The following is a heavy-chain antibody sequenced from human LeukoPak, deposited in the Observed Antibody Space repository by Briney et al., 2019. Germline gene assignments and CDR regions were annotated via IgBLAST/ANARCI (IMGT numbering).Heavy chain of an antibody. V-gene: IGHV4-39*07. CDR1: GGSISSSSYY. J-gene: IGHJ3*02. Sequence: SETLSLTCTASGGSISSSSYYWGWIRQPPGKGLEWIGSIYYSGSTYYNPSLKSRVTISVDTSKNQFSLKLSSVTAADTAVYYCARVAPYCGGDHDCAFDIWGQGTMVTVSS. CDR2: IYYSGST. D-gene: IGHD2-21*02. CDR3: ARVAPYCGGDHDCAFDI.